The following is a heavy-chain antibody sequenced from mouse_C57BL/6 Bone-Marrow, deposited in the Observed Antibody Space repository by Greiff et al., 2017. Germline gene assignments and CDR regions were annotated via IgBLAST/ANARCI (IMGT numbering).Heavy chain of an antibody. J-gene: IGHJ1*03. CDR1: GYAFSSSW. CDR3: ARFDYGSSHWYFDV. Sequence: VMLVESGPELVKPGASVKISCKASGYAFSSSWMNWVKQRPGKGLEWIGRIYPGDGDTNYNGKFKGKATLTADKSSSTAYMQLSSLTSEDSAVYFCARFDYGSSHWYFDVWGTGTTVTVAS. CDR2: IYPGDGDT. V-gene: IGHV1-82*01. D-gene: IGHD1-1*01.